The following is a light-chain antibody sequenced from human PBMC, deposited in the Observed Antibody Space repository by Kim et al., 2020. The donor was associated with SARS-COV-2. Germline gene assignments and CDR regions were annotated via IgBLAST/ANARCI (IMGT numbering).Light chain of an antibody. CDR2: GNS. J-gene: IGLJ3*02. CDR3: QSYDSSLSGWV. V-gene: IGLV1-40*01. Sequence: QRVTYSCTGSSSNIGAGYDVHWYQQLPGTAPKLLIYGNSNRPSVVPDRFSGSKSGTSASLAITGLQAEDEADYYCQSYDSSLSGWVFGGGTKLTVL. CDR1: SSNIGAGYD.